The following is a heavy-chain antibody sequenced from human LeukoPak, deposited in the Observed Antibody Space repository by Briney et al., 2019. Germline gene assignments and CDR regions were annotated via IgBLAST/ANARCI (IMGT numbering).Heavy chain of an antibody. J-gene: IGHJ4*02. CDR1: GFTFSSYA. D-gene: IGHD3-22*01. CDR2: ISSNGGST. V-gene: IGHV3-64D*06. Sequence: GGSLRLSCSASGFTFSSYAMHWVRQAPGKGLEYVSAISSNGGSTYYADSVKGRFTISRDNSKNTLYLQMSSLRAEDTAVYYFVKYPGDANYDSSGYYFHPRNNHFDYWGQGTLVTVSS. CDR3: VKYPGDANYDSSGYYFHPRNNHFDY.